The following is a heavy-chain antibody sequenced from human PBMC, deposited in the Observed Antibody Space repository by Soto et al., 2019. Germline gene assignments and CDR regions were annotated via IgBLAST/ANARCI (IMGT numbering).Heavy chain of an antibody. CDR3: TTCSTGSDY. CDR2: VKSKTDGGTT. J-gene: IGHJ4*02. CDR1: GFTFTSAL. Sequence: EVQLVESGGGLVKPGGSLRLSCAASGFTFTSALMTWVRQAPGKGLEWVGRVKSKTDGGTTDYAAPVKGRFTISRDDSEKTLYLQMNSLKTEDTAVYYCTTCSTGSDYWGQGTLVTVSS. V-gene: IGHV3-15*01. D-gene: IGHD3-10*01.